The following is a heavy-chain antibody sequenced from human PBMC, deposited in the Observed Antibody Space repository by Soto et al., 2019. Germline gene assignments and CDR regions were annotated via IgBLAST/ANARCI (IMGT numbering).Heavy chain of an antibody. CDR2: VYHTGNT. J-gene: IGHJ4*02. CDR3: ARDPALGFPDI. V-gene: IGHV4-4*02. CDR1: GGSIDSTNW. D-gene: IGHD6-25*01. Sequence: QVQLQESGPGLVKPSGTLSLTCSVSGGSIDSTNWWTWVRQPPGKGLEWIGEVYHTGNTNYQPSLKGRVTRSVDKSKSQYSLKLNSVIDAYTAVYYCARDPALGFPDIWGQGTLVTVSS.